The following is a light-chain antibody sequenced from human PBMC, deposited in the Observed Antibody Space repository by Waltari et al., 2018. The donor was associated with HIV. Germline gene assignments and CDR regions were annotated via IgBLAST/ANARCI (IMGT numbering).Light chain of an antibody. J-gene: IGLJ1*01. CDR3: CSYAGSSTFYV. Sequence: QSALTQPAPVSGSPGQPITISCTGSSSDVGGYNYVSWYQQHPGKAPKLMIYDVSKRPSGVSNRFSGSKSGNTASLTISGLQAEDEADYYCCSYAGSSTFYVFGTGTKVTVL. CDR1: SSDVGGYNY. CDR2: DVS. V-gene: IGLV2-23*02.